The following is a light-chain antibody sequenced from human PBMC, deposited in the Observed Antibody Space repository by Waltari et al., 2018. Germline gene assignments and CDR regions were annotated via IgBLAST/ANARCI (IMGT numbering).Light chain of an antibody. CDR2: EAS. J-gene: IGKJ4*01. CDR3: QQRANWPPLT. CDR1: QSVYNF. V-gene: IGKV3-11*01. Sequence: SPGERATLSCRASQSVYNFLAWYQQKPGQAPRLLIYEASQRATGIPARFSGSGSGTDFTLTISNLEPEDVAVYYCQQRANWPPLTFGGGTKVEIK.